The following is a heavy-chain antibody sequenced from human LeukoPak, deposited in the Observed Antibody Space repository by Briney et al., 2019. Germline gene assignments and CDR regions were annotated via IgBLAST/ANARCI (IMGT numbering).Heavy chain of an antibody. D-gene: IGHD5-18*01. CDR1: GFSFSKYY. J-gene: IGHJ4*02. Sequence: QSGGSLRLSCAASGFSFSKYYMGWIRQAPGKGLDWVSYTSGSGSTIYYADSVKGRFTTSRDNAKNSLYLQMNSLRAEDTAVYYCARVRHRAYILGYGDYWGQGALVTVSS. CDR2: TSGSGSTI. CDR3: ARVRHRAYILGYGDY. V-gene: IGHV3-11*01.